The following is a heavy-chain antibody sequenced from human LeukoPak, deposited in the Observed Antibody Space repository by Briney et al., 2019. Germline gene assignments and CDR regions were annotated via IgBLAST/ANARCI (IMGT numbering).Heavy chain of an antibody. Sequence: PGGSLRLSCSASGFTFRKYAMNCVRQAPGKGLEWVSGISGGGGSTYYADSVKGRFTISRDNSENTLYLQMNSLRAEDTAVYYCAKVKTSSTPSCYPTWDDWGQGTLVTGSS. V-gene: IGHV3-23*01. CDR1: GFTFRKYA. CDR3: AKVKTSSTPSCYPTWDD. CDR2: ISGGGGST. J-gene: IGHJ4*02. D-gene: IGHD2-15*01.